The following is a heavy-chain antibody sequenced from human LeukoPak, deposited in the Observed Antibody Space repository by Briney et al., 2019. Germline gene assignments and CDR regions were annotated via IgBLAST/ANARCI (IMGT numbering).Heavy chain of an antibody. CDR1: GGSISSYY. CDR2: IFFTVSP. V-gene: IGHV4-59*01. CDR3: ARSAHYYYDIASYGVAFDV. Sequence: SETLSVTCSVSGGSISSYYWCWLWQPPGEGLEWICNIFFTVSPKYNPPLKSRLALPVDTTMHKISLKLSSLTAADTAMYFCARSAHYYYDIASYGVAFDVWGQGTMVTVSS. J-gene: IGHJ3*01. D-gene: IGHD3-22*01.